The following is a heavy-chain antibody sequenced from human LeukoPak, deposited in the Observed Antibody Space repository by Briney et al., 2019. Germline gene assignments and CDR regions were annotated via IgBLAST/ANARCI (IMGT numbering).Heavy chain of an antibody. D-gene: IGHD6-25*01. J-gene: IGHJ2*01. CDR2: INQDESVK. V-gene: IGHV3-7*01. CDR1: GFNFSSYA. Sequence: GGSLRLPCAASGFNFSSYAMSWVRQAPGKGLEWVANINQDESVKYYVDAVKGRFTISRDNVKKSLYLLMDSLRGEDTGVYYCVSGGSLFDLWGRGTLVSVSS. CDR3: VSGGSLFDL.